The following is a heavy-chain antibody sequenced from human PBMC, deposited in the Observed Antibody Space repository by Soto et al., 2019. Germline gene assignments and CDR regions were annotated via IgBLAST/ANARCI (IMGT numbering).Heavy chain of an antibody. D-gene: IGHD3-22*01. CDR3: AKGYNYDRSGNPDY. CDR2: INWNSGSI. Sequence: EVQLLESGGGLVQPGGSLRLSCEASAFTFSSYAMTWVRQAPGKGLEWVSGINWNSGSIGYADSVKGRFTISRDNAKNSLYLQMNSLRTEDTALYYCAKGYNYDRSGNPDYWGQGTLVTVSS. J-gene: IGHJ4*02. CDR1: AFTFSSYA. V-gene: IGHV3-9*01.